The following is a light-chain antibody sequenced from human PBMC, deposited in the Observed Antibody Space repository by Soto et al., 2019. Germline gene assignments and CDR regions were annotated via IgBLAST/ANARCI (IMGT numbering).Light chain of an antibody. Sequence: QSALTQPASVSGSPGQSITISCTGTSSDVGGYNYVSWYQQYPGEAPKVMIYDVTNRPSGVSNRFSGSRSGNTASLTISGLQAEDEADYYCCSFTTSSTYVFGTGTKLTVL. CDR2: DVT. CDR3: CSFTTSSTYV. CDR1: SSDVGGYNY. J-gene: IGLJ1*01. V-gene: IGLV2-14*01.